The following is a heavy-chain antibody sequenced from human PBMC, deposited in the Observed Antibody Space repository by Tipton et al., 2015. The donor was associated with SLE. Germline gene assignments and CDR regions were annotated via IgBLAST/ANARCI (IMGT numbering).Heavy chain of an antibody. J-gene: IGHJ4*02. CDR1: DYSISYGYY. CDR3: ATSSYSYGSGTYYFDY. Sequence: TLSLTCVVSDYSISYGYYWGWIRQPPGKGLEWIGSIYHSGKTYYNPSLKSRVTISVDTSKNQFSLNLTSVTAADTAVYFCATSSYSYGSGTYYFDYWGQGALVSVSS. D-gene: IGHD3-10*01. V-gene: IGHV4-38-2*01. CDR2: IYHSGKT.